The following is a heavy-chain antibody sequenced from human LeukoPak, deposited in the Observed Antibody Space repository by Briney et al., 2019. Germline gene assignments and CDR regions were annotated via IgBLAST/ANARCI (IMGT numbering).Heavy chain of an antibody. Sequence: GESLQTSCKGSGSRFSTYWIAWVRPVPGKGLEWMGIIYPGDSATRYSPSFQGQFTISADKSISTAYLQWSSLKASDTAIYYCAGAAAGTAIDSWGQGTLVTVSS. CDR1: GSRFSTYW. V-gene: IGHV5-51*01. CDR2: IYPGDSAT. J-gene: IGHJ4*02. D-gene: IGHD6-13*01. CDR3: AGAAAGTAIDS.